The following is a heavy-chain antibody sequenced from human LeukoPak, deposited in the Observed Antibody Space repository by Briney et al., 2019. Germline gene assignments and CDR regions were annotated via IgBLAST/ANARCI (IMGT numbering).Heavy chain of an antibody. CDR2: IYYSGSST. CDR3: ARTSRHFYGSGTNLTPWPAGMDV. CDR1: GGSMSGFF. V-gene: IGHV4-59*01. D-gene: IGHD3-10*01. J-gene: IGHJ6*02. Sequence: PSETLSLTCTVSGGSMSGFFWTWIRQPPGRELEWIGSIYYSGSSTKYNPSLKSRVTISVDTSKSRFSLNLDSATAADTAVYYCARTSRHFYGSGTNLTPWPAGMDVWGQGTTVTVSS.